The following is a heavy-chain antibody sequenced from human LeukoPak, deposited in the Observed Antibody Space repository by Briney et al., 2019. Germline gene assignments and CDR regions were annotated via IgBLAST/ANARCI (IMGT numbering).Heavy chain of an antibody. V-gene: IGHV3-21*01. Sequence: KTGGSLRLSCAASGFTFSTYSMNWVRQAPGKGLEWVSSISSSSTYIYYADSVKGRSTISRDNAKNSLYLQVNSLRAEDTAVYYCARGYSGRSPFDYWGQGTLVTVSS. J-gene: IGHJ4*02. CDR3: ARGYSGRSPFDY. CDR1: GFTFSTYS. CDR2: ISSSSTYI. D-gene: IGHD1-26*01.